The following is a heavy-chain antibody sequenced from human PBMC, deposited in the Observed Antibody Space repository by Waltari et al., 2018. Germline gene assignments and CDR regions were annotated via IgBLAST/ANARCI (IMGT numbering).Heavy chain of an antibody. Sequence: QVQLLESGPGLVKPSETLSLTCSVSGGSISSYYWSWLRQPPGKGLEWIGYISYSGSTKYNPSLKSRVAKSLDMSENQFSLRLISVTAADTAIYYCVRDRSSGYHWFDPWGQGTLVTVSS. CDR3: VRDRSSGYHWFDP. V-gene: IGHV4-59*01. CDR2: ISYSGST. CDR1: GGSISSYY. J-gene: IGHJ5*02. D-gene: IGHD1-1*01.